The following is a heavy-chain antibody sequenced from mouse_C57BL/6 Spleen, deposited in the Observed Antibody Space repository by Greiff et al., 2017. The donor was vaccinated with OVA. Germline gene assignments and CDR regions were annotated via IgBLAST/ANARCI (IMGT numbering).Heavy chain of an antibody. CDR3: TREMVPYAMDY. J-gene: IGHJ4*01. D-gene: IGHD2-3*01. CDR1: GFTFSSYA. Sequence: VQLKESGEGLVKPGGSLKLSCAASGFTFSSYAMSWVRQTPEKRLEWVAYISSGGDYIYYADTVKGRFTISRDNARNTLYLQMSSLKSEDTAMYYCTREMVPYAMDYWGQGTSVTVSS. V-gene: IGHV5-9-1*02. CDR2: ISSGGDYI.